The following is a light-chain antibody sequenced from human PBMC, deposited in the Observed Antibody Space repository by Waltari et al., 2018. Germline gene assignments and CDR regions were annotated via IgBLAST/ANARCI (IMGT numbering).Light chain of an antibody. CDR1: QSVSRN. CDR2: DAS. V-gene: IGKV3D-15*01. Sequence: ETVRTQSPATRVVSPGERATLSCRASQSVSRNLAWYQQKPGQAPRLLIYDASTRATAIPARFSGRASGTEFSLSLSSLHSKDFAIYHCHQSNHSPPWTFGPGTKVEI. J-gene: IGKJ1*01. CDR3: HQSNHSPPWT.